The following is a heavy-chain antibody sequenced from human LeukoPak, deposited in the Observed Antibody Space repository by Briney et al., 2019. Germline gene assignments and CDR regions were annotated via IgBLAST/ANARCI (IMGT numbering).Heavy chain of an antibody. D-gene: IGHD2-8*01. CDR2: ISGSDGST. V-gene: IGHV3-23*01. CDR3: AKDLPNPGTSRHFQY. Sequence: GGSLRLSCAPSGLSLTSYALRWVRQAAPKGLEWVSSISGSDGSTYYADSRKGRISIYRDNSKNTLYLQMNSLRAEDTAVYYCAKDLPNPGTSRHFQYWGQGTLVTVSS. J-gene: IGHJ1*01. CDR1: GLSLTSYA.